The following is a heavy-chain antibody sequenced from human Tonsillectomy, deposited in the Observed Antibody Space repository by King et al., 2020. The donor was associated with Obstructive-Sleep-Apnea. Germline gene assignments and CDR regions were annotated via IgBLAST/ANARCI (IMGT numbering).Heavy chain of an antibody. CDR2: INHSGST. J-gene: IGHJ4*02. CDR1: GGSFSGYY. V-gene: IGHV4-34*01. Sequence: HVQLQQWGAGLLKPSETLSITCAVSGGSFSGYYWTWIRQPPGKGLEWIGEINHSGSTNYNPSLKSRVTISVDTSKNQFSLKLSSVTAADTAVYYCARGDIYYFDYWGQGTLVTVSS. CDR3: ARGDIYYFDY.